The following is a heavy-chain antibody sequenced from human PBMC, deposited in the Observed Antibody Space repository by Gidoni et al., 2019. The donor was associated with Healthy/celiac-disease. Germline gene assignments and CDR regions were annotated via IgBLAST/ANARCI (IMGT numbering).Heavy chain of an antibody. J-gene: IGHJ6*02. CDR1: GGTFSSYA. D-gene: IGHD2-15*01. Sequence: QVQLVQSGAEVKKPGSSVKVSCKASGGTFSSYATSWVRQAPGQGLEWMGRIIPILGIANYAQKFQGGVTITADKSTSTAYMELSSLRSEDTAVYYCARAESCSGGSCYSDYYYGMDVWGQGTTVTVSS. CDR3: ARAESCSGGSCYSDYYYGMDV. V-gene: IGHV1-69*04. CDR2: IIPILGIA.